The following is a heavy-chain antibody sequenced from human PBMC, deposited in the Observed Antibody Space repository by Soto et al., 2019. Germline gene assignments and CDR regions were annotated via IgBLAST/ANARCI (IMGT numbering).Heavy chain of an antibody. CDR1: GGTFSSYT. V-gene: IGHV1-69*02. Sequence: SVKVSCKASGGTFSSYTISWVRQAPGQGLEWMGRIIPILGIANYAQKFQGRVTITADKSTSTAYMELSSLRSEDTAVYYCARVGGYNSGWNDYWGQGTLVTVSS. CDR3: ARVGGYNSGWNDY. J-gene: IGHJ4*02. D-gene: IGHD5-12*01. CDR2: IIPILGIA.